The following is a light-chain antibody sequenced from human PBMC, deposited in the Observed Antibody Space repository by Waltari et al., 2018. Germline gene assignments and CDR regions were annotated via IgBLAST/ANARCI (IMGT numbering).Light chain of an antibody. CDR1: ELESKA. J-gene: IGLJ2*01. Sequence: SYVLTQPPALSVAPGQKARITCGGDELESKAVHWYQQKPGQAPVLVLDDYYARPSGIPGRFSGSNSGDTATLAISRVEAGDEADYYCQVWDTKSDPVVFGGGTKVTVL. CDR2: DYY. CDR3: QVWDTKSDPVV. V-gene: IGLV3-21*02.